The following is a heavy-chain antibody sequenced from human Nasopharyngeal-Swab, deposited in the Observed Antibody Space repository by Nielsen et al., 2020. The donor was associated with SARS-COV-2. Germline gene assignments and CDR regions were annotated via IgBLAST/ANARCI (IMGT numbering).Heavy chain of an antibody. CDR2: ISSSGSTI. J-gene: IGHJ4*02. CDR3: ARSFEGSSGYYYDYFDY. V-gene: IGHV3-11*04. Sequence: GESLKISCAASGFTFSDYYMSWIRQAPGKGLEWVSYISSSGSTIYYADSVKGRFTISRDNAKTSLYLQMNSLRAEDTAVYYCARSFEGSSGYYYDYFDYWGQGTLVTVSS. D-gene: IGHD3-22*01. CDR1: GFTFSDYY.